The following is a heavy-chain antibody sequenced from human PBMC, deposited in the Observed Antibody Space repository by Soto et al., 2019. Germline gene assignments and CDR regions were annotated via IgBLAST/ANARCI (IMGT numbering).Heavy chain of an antibody. CDR2: ISGSGGST. V-gene: IGHV3-23*01. J-gene: IGHJ4*02. D-gene: IGHD5-18*01. Sequence: GGSLRLSCAASGFTFSSYAMSWVRQAPGKGLEWVSAISGSGGSTYYADSVKGRFTISRDNSKNTLYLQMNSLRAEDTAVYYCAKGSEGGYRSCCYFDYWGQGTLVTVSS. CDR3: AKGSEGGYRSCCYFDY. CDR1: GFTFSSYA.